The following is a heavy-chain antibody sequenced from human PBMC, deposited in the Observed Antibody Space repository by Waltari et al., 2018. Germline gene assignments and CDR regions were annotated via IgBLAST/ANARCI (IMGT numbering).Heavy chain of an antibody. V-gene: IGHV3-30*18. CDR2: ISYDGSNK. J-gene: IGHJ4*02. CDR3: AKGGRYFDPFNY. CDR1: GFTFSSYG. Sequence: QVQLVESGGGVVQPGRSLRLSCAASGFTFSSYGMHWVRQAPGKGLEGVAVISYDGSNKYYADSVKGRFTISRDNSKNTLYLQMNSLRAEDTAVYYCAKGGRYFDPFNYWGQGTLVTVSS. D-gene: IGHD3-9*01.